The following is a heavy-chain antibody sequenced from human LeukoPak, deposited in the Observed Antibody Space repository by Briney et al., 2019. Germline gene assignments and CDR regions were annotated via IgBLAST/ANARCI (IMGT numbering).Heavy chain of an antibody. J-gene: IGHJ4*02. CDR3: ARDPGLVRGLQDEFDY. CDR2: ISSSSSYI. CDR1: GFTFSSYG. V-gene: IGHV3-21*01. Sequence: GGSLRLSCAASGFTFSSYGMNWVRQAPGKGLEWVSSISSSSSYIYYADSVKGRFTISRDNAKNSLYLQMNSLRAEDTAVYYCARDPGLVRGLQDEFDYWGQGTLVTVSS. D-gene: IGHD3-10*01.